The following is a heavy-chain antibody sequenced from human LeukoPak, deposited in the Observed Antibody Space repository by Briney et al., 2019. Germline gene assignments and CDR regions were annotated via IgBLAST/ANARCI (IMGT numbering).Heavy chain of an antibody. Sequence: PSETLSLTCTVSGGSISSHYWSWIRQPPGKGLEWIGYIYYSGSTYYNPSLKSRVTISVDTSKNQFSLKLSSVTAADTAVYYCARTSGSYYRGGNFDYWGQGTLVTVSS. CDR2: IYYSGST. D-gene: IGHD1-26*01. J-gene: IGHJ4*02. V-gene: IGHV4-59*04. CDR3: ARTSGSYYRGGNFDY. CDR1: GGSISSHY.